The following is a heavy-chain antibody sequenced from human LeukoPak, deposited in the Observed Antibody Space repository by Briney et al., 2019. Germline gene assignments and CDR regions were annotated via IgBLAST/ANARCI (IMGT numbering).Heavy chain of an antibody. V-gene: IGHV4-59*01. CDR2: IHYSGYT. CDR1: GGSISSYY. D-gene: IGHD3-10*01. Sequence: PSETLSLTCTVSGGSISSYYWSWIRQPPGMGLEWIGSIHYSGYTNYNPSFKSRVTISAGTSKNQFSLKLSSVTAADTAVYYCARGPTYSGSGTYFYFGYWGQGSLVTVSS. CDR3: ARGPTYSGSGTYFYFGY. J-gene: IGHJ4*02.